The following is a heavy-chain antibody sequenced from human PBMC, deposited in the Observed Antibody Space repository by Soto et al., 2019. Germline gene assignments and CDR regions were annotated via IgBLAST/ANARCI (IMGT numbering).Heavy chain of an antibody. V-gene: IGHV1-18*04. CDR2: IGPYKGGT. D-gene: IGHD2-8*02. CDR1: GYSFVSHG. CDR3: ARDLQHWWEYATGGYDY. Sequence: QIHLVQSGLEVKKPGASVKVSCKASGYSFVSHGISWVRQAPGQGLEWMAWIGPYKGGTIYAQKFQGRLTVTADTSTSSAYMELRNLGPDDTAVYYCARDLQHWWEYATGGYDYWGQGTLVTVSS. J-gene: IGHJ4*02.